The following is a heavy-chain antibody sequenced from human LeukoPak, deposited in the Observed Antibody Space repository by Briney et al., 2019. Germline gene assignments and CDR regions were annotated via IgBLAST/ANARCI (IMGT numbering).Heavy chain of an antibody. CDR2: INHSGST. CDR1: GGSFSGYY. CDR3: ARAGVAATSFDY. D-gene: IGHD2-15*01. Sequence: PSETLSLTCAVYGGSFSGYYWSWIRQPPGKGLEWIGEINHSGSTNYNPSLKSRVTMSVDTSKNQFSLKLSSATAADTAVYYCARAGVAATSFDYWGQGTLVTVSS. J-gene: IGHJ4*02. V-gene: IGHV4-34*01.